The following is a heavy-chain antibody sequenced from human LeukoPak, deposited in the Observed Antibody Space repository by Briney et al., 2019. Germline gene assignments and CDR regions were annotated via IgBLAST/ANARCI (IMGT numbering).Heavy chain of an antibody. CDR2: ISSSGSTI. J-gene: IGHJ6*02. CDR3: ARDLYSSGLKDYYYYGMDV. D-gene: IGHD6-19*01. Sequence: PGGSLRLSCAASGFTFSDYYMSWIRQAPGKGLEWVSYISSSGSTIYYADSVKGRFTISRDNSKNTLYLQMNSLRAEDTAVYYCARDLYSSGLKDYYYYGMDVWGQGTTVTVSS. V-gene: IGHV3-11*04. CDR1: GFTFSDYY.